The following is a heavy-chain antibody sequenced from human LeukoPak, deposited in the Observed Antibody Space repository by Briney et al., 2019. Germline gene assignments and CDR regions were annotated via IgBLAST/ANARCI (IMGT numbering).Heavy chain of an antibody. CDR2: ISGSGGST. CDR1: GFTFSSYA. CDR3: AKQTRYDSPAGGRGFDY. V-gene: IGHV3-23*01. D-gene: IGHD3-22*01. J-gene: IGHJ4*02. Sequence: RGSLRLSWAAAGFTFSSYAMSWVRQAPGKGLEWVSAISGSGGSTYYADSVKGRFTISRDNSKNTLYLQMNSLRAEDTAIYYCAKQTRYDSPAGGRGFDYWGQGTLVTVSS.